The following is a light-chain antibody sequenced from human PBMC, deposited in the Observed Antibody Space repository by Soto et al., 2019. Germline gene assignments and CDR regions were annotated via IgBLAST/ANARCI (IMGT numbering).Light chain of an antibody. CDR3: EQYGSTPPT. V-gene: IGKV3-20*01. CDR2: GAS. CDR1: QSVSSY. Sequence: IVLRQCPVTLSLSPGERATLSCMASQSVSSYLAWYQQKPGQAPRLLIYGASSRASVIPDRFSGSGSGTDFTLIISRLEPEDFAVYFCEQYGSTPPTFGQGTKVDIK. J-gene: IGKJ1*01.